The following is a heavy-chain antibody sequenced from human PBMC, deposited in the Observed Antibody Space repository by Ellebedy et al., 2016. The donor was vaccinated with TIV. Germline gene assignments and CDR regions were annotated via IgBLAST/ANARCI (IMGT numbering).Heavy chain of an antibody. D-gene: IGHD2-2*01. CDR3: ARDLAAPLWVVPAAMLSEETLYYYYGMDV. V-gene: IGHV1-18*01. J-gene: IGHJ6*02. CDR2: ISAYNGNT. Sequence: ASVKVSCXASGYTFTSYGISWVRQAPGQGLEWMGWISAYNGNTNYAQKLQGRVTMTTDTSTSTAYMELRSLRSDDTAVYYCARDLAAPLWVVPAAMLSEETLYYYYGMDVWGQGTTVTVSS. CDR1: GYTFTSYG.